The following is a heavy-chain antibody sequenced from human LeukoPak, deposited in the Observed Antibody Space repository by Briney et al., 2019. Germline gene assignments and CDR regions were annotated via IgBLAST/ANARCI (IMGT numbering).Heavy chain of an antibody. CDR3: AREGPRGSYWLDP. Sequence: ASVKVSCKASGYTFTGYYMHWVRQAPGQGLEWMGWINPNSGGTNYAQKFQGRVTMTRDTSISTAYMGLSRLRSDDTAVYYCAREGPRGSYWLDPWGQGTLVTVSS. V-gene: IGHV1-2*02. J-gene: IGHJ5*02. CDR1: GYTFTGYY. D-gene: IGHD6-25*01. CDR2: INPNSGGT.